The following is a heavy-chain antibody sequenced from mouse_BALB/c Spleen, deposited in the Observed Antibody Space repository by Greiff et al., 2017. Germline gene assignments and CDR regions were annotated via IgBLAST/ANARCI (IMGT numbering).Heavy chain of an antibody. CDR1: GFNITDYY. D-gene: IGHD2-1*01. CDR3: KAGNYGYAMDD. CDR2: IDPENGDT. V-gene: IGHV14-4*02. J-gene: IGHJ4*01. Sequence: EVQLQQSGAELVRSGASVKLSCIASGFNITDYYMHWVKQRPGPGLEWIGWIDPENGDTEYAPKFQGKATMTADTSSNTAYLQLSSLTSEATAVYYCKAGNYGYAMDDWGQGTSVTVSS.